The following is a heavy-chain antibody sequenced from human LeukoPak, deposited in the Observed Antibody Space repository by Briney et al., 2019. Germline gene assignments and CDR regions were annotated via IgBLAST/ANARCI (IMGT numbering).Heavy chain of an antibody. D-gene: IGHD3-16*02. CDR1: GYTFTGYY. CDR2: XXXXIGGT. Sequence: ASVKVSCKASGYTFTGYYMHWVRQAPGQGXXXXXXXXXXIGGTSYAQKFQGRVTXTRDTSISTAYMELSRLRSDDTAVYYCARRDYVWGSYRTYYFDYWGQGTLVTVSS. J-gene: IGHJ4*02. CDR3: ARRDYVWGSYRTYYFDY. V-gene: IGHV1-2*02.